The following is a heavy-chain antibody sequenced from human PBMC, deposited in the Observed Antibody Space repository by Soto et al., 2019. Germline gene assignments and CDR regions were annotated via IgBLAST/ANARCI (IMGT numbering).Heavy chain of an antibody. V-gene: IGHV4-59*12. Sequence: SETLSLTCTASGGSISSYYWSWIRQPPGKGLEWIGYIYYSGSTNYNPSLKSRVSISADTPKNQLSLELSSVTAAATAVYYCAQILFGRSNWFYPCSQGTLVTVSS. D-gene: IGHD3-10*02. CDR1: GGSISSYY. CDR2: IYYSGST. J-gene: IGHJ5*02. CDR3: AQILFGRSNWFYP.